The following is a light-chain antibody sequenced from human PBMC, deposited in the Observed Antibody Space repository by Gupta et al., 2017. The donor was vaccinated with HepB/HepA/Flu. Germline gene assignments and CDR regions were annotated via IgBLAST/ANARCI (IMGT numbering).Light chain of an antibody. J-gene: IGLJ1*01. V-gene: IGLV3-21*02. CDR1: NIGSKN. Sequence: SLVLTQPPSVSVAPGETASITCAGNNIGSKNVNSYRQKPGQAPVLVVHVGSDRPSGIPERFSDSNSGNTATLTINRVEAGDEADYYCQVWDTSSGVRPVFGSGTTVTVL. CDR2: VGS. CDR3: QVWDTSSGVRPV.